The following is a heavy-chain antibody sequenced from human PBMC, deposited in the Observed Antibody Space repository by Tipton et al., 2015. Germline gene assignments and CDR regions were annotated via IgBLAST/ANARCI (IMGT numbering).Heavy chain of an antibody. D-gene: IGHD1-1*01. V-gene: IGHV4-34*09. J-gene: IGHJ3*02. CDR3: ARDDHQLDAFDS. CDR2: ISHSGET. Sequence: LRLSCGVHGGSFSGYYWNRIRRPPGKGLVWIGEISHSGETRYNPSLKSRLTISLDTSKDQLSLKMKSVTAADAAIYYCARDDHQLDAFDSWRQGTMVTFSS. CDR1: GGSFSGYY.